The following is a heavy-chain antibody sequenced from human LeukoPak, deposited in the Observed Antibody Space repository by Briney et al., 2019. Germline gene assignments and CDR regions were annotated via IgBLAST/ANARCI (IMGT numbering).Heavy chain of an antibody. D-gene: IGHD4-17*01. J-gene: IGHJ4*02. CDR1: GGSISSSSYY. Sequence: SETLSLTCTVSGGSISSSSYYWSWIRQPAGKGLEWIGRIYTSGSTNYNPSLKSRVTMSVDTSKNQFSLKLSSVTAADTAVYYCARDLHPSYGDYSTDYWGQGTLVTVSS. CDR2: IYTSGST. CDR3: ARDLHPSYGDYSTDY. V-gene: IGHV4-61*02.